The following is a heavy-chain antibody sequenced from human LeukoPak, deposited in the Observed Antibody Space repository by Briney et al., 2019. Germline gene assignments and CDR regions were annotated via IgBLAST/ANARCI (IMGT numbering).Heavy chain of an antibody. Sequence: SAKVSCKXXGFTFTSXXXXXXXQARGQRLEXXXXXXVGSGNTNYAQKFQXXVTXRXDMSTSTAYMELSSLRSEDTAVYYCAAGWVCSGGSCYYYFDYWGQGTPVTVSS. CDR1: GFTFTSXX. CDR2: XXVGSGNT. J-gene: IGHJ4*02. V-gene: IGHV1-58*01. D-gene: IGHD2-15*01. CDR3: AAGWVCSGGSCYYYFDY.